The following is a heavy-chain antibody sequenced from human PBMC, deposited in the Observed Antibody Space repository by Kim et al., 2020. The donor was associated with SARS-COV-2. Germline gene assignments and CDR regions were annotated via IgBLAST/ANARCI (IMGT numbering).Heavy chain of an antibody. V-gene: IGHV3-74*01. CDR1: GFTCSTYW. D-gene: IGHD2-2*01. Sequence: GGSLRLSCAASGFTCSTYWMYWFRQAPGKGRVWGSRINSDGSRTNYVDSVNGRFTISRDHAKNTLDLQMNSLRAEDKAVYYCARPSSTSCPCYYMDVWGKGTPVTVSS. J-gene: IGHJ6*03. CDR2: INSDGSRT. CDR3: ARPSSTSCPCYYMDV.